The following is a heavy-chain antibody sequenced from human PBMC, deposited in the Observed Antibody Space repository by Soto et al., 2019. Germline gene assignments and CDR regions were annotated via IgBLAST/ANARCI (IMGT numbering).Heavy chain of an antibody. Sequence: GGSLRLSXAASGFTFSSYAMSWVRQAPGKGLEWVSAISGSGGSTYYADSVKGRFTISRDNSKNTLYLQMNSLRAEDTAVYYCAKVRYCSSPSCYSVPYSGYYYGMDVWGQGTTVTVSS. V-gene: IGHV3-23*01. CDR1: GFTFSSYA. CDR3: AKVRYCSSPSCYSVPYSGYYYGMDV. CDR2: ISGSGGST. D-gene: IGHD2-2*02. J-gene: IGHJ6*02.